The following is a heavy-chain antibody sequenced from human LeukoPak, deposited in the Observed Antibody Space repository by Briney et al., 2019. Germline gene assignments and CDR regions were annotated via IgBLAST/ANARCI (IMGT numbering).Heavy chain of an antibody. Sequence: GGSLRLSCAASGITFNNAWMSWVRQTPGRGLEWVGRIKSKIDGGTTDFAAPVRGRFTISRDDSKNTLFLQMDSLKIEDTAVYYCTTEPHRGDWYWGQGTLVTVSS. D-gene: IGHD2-21*02. CDR1: GITFNNAW. CDR3: TTEPHRGDWY. CDR2: IKSKIDGGTT. V-gene: IGHV3-15*01. J-gene: IGHJ4*02.